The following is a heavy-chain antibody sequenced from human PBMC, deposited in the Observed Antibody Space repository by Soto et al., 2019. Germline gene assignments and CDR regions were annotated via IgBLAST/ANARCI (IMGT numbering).Heavy chain of an antibody. Sequence: PSETLSLTCTVSGGSISSGGYYWSWIRQHPGKGLEWIGYIYYSGSTYYNPSLKSRVTISVDTSKNQFSLKLSSVTAADTAVYYSARGYSGYAGFDYWGQGTLVTVSS. J-gene: IGHJ4*02. V-gene: IGHV4-31*03. CDR1: GGSISSGGYY. D-gene: IGHD5-12*01. CDR3: ARGYSGYAGFDY. CDR2: IYYSGST.